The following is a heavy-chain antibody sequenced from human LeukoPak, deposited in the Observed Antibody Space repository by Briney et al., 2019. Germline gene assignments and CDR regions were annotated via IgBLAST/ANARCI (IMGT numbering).Heavy chain of an antibody. CDR3: ARHRIAAAGMGAFDI. J-gene: IGHJ3*02. CDR2: ISGSGGST. Sequence: GGSLRLSCAAPGFTFSSYGMSWVRQAPGKGLEWVSAISGSGGSTYYADSVKGRFTISRDNSKSTLYLQMNSLRAEDTAVYYCARHRIAAAGMGAFDIWGQGTMVTVSS. CDR1: GFTFSSYG. D-gene: IGHD6-13*01. V-gene: IGHV3-23*01.